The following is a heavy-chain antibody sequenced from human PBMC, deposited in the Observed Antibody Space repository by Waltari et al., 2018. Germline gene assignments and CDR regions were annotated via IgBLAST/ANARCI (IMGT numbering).Heavy chain of an antibody. CDR3: ATAHLVGATTVPYFDY. CDR1: GYTFTGYY. Sequence: QVQLVQSGAEVKKPGASVKVSCKASGYTFTGYYMHWVRQAPGQGLEWMGRINPNSGGTNYAQKFKGRVTMTRDTSIRTAYMELSSLRSEDTAVYYCATAHLVGATTVPYFDYWGQGTLVTVSS. J-gene: IGHJ4*02. V-gene: IGHV1-2*06. D-gene: IGHD1-26*01. CDR2: INPNSGGT.